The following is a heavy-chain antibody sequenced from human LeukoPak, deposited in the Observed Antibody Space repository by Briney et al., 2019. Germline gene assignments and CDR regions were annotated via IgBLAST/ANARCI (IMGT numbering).Heavy chain of an antibody. Sequence: EASVKVSCKASGYTFINYGVTWVRQAPGQGVEWMGWISAKNGNTNYAQNFQGRVTMTTDTSTSTAYMELRSLRSEDTAVYYCARDPGIAVAGTENLDYWGQGTLVTVSS. J-gene: IGHJ4*02. CDR2: ISAKNGNT. CDR1: GYTFINYG. CDR3: ARDPGIAVAGTENLDY. V-gene: IGHV1-18*01. D-gene: IGHD6-19*01.